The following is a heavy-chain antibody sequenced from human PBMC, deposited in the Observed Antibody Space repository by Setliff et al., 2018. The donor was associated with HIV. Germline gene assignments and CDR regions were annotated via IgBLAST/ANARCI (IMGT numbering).Heavy chain of an antibody. D-gene: IGHD2-21*02. Sequence: SETLSLTCTVSGGSITNYYWSWIRQPPGKGLEWIGYIYYSGSTNYNPSLKSRITISVDTSKNQFSLKLSSVTAADTAVYYCARLPDYCGGDWGCAFDIWGQGTLVTVSS. V-gene: IGHV4-59*08. CDR1: GGSITNYY. CDR3: ARLPDYCGGDWGCAFDI. J-gene: IGHJ3*02. CDR2: IYYSGST.